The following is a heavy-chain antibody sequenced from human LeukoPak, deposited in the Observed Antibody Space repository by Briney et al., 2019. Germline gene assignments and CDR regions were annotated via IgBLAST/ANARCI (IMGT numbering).Heavy chain of an antibody. V-gene: IGHV3-53*01. J-gene: IGHJ4*02. CDR2: IYSGGST. D-gene: IGHD4-17*01. Sequence: GGSLRLSCAASGFTVSSNYMSWVRQAPGKGLEWVSVIYSGGSTYYADSVKGRFTISRDNSKNTLYLQMNSLRAEDTAVYCCARLDYGDYVGYWGQGTLVTVSS. CDR3: ARLDYGDYVGY. CDR1: GFTVSSNY.